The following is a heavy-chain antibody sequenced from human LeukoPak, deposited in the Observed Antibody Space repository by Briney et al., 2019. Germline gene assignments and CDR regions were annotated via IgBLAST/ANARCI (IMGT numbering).Heavy chain of an antibody. CDR2: IYYSGST. V-gene: IGHV4-59*08. D-gene: IGHD3-3*01. J-gene: IGHJ4*02. Sequence: SETLSLTCTVSGGSLSRYYWSWIRQPPGKGLEWIGNIYYSGSTYYNPSLKSRVTISVDTSKNQFSLKLSSVTAADTAVYYCASPPQEFLEWLPLDYWGQGTLVTVSS. CDR1: GGSLSRYY. CDR3: ASPPQEFLEWLPLDY.